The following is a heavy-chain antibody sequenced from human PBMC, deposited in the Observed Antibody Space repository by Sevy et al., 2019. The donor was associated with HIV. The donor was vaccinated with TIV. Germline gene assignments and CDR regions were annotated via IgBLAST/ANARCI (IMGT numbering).Heavy chain of an antibody. Sequence: GGSLRLSCAASGFTFTSYWMSWVRQAPGKGMEWLAVIKEDGYEQYYVDSVKGRLTISRDNAKDLVYLQMNSLRVDDTALYYCATGWYTSREDAWGQGTLVTVSS. J-gene: IGHJ5*02. CDR2: IKEDGYEQ. V-gene: IGHV3-7*01. D-gene: IGHD6-19*01. CDR1: GFTFTSYW. CDR3: ATGWYTSREDA.